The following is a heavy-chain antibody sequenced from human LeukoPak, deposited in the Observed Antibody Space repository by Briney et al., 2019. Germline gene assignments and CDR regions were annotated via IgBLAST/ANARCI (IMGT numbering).Heavy chain of an antibody. CDR3: TLIAAAAGVDY. J-gene: IGHJ4*02. Sequence: ASVKVSCKASGYTXTGYYLHWVRQAPGQGLEWMGWINPNSGGTDYAQKFQGRVTMTRDTSISTAYMELSRLRSDDTAVYYCTLIAAAAGVDYWGQGTLVTVSS. CDR2: INPNSGGT. V-gene: IGHV1-2*02. CDR1: GYTXTGYY. D-gene: IGHD6-25*01.